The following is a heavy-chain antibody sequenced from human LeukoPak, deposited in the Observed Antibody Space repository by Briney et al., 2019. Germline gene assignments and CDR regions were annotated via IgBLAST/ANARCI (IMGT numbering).Heavy chain of an antibody. CDR3: ARVLEWLKSHYYYYYMDV. CDR1: GYTFTSYY. CDR2: ISAYNGNT. V-gene: IGHV1-18*04. D-gene: IGHD3-3*01. Sequence: ASVKVSCKASGYTFTSYYMHWVRQAPGQGLEWMGWISAYNGNTNYAQKLQGRVTMTTDTSTSTAYMELRSLRSDDTAVYYCARVLEWLKSHYYYYYMDVWGKGTTVTVSS. J-gene: IGHJ6*03.